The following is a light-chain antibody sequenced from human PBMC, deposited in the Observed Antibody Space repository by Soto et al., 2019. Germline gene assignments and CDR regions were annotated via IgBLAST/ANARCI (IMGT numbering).Light chain of an antibody. V-gene: IGLV2-14*03. Sequence: QSALTQPSSLSGSPGQSITISCTGTNKAVVSYKYVSWYQQHPGKAPKLMIYDVSNRPSGVSNRFSGSKSGNTASLTISGLRAEDEADYYCNSYTTSSTLVFGTGTKVTVL. J-gene: IGLJ1*01. CDR1: NKAVVSYKY. CDR3: NSYTTSSTLV. CDR2: DVS.